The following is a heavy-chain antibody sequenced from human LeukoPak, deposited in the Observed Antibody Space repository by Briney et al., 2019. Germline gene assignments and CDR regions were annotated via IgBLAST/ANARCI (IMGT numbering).Heavy chain of an antibody. CDR3: ARVGGTNFYYYGLDV. CDR2: IYDSGST. D-gene: IGHD3-3*01. V-gene: IGHV4-59*01. CDR1: GGSISGYY. J-gene: IGHJ6*02. Sequence: PSETLSLTCAVSGGSISGYYWSWIRQPPGKGPEWIGYIYDSGSTNYNPSLKSRVTISVDTSKNQFSLKLNSVTAADTAVYYCARVGGTNFYYYGLDVWGQGTTVTVSS.